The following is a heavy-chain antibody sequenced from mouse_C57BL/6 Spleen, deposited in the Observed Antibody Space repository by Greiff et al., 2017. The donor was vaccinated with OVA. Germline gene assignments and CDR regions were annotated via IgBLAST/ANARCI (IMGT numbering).Heavy chain of an antibody. CDR1: GFTLSDYY. CDR2: INYDGSST. J-gene: IGHJ2*01. CDR3: ARAGDYFDY. V-gene: IGHV5-16*01. Sequence: EVMLVESEGGLVQPGSSMKLSCTASGFTLSDYYMAWVRHVPEKGLEWVANINYDGSSTYYLDSLKSRFIISRDNAKNILYLQMSSLKSEDTATYYCARAGDYFDYWGQGTTLTVSS.